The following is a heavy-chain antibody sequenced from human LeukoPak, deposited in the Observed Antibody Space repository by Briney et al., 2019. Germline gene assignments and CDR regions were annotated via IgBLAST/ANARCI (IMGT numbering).Heavy chain of an antibody. D-gene: IGHD3-3*01. J-gene: IGHJ4*02. CDR2: MNPNSGNT. Sequence: ASVKVSCKASGYTFTSYDINWVRQATGQGLEWMGWMNPNSGNTGYAQKFQGRVTMTRNTSISTAYMELSSLRSEDTAVYYCARTTYDFWSGYPDYWGQGALVTVSS. CDR1: GYTFTSYD. CDR3: ARTTYDFWSGYPDY. V-gene: IGHV1-8*01.